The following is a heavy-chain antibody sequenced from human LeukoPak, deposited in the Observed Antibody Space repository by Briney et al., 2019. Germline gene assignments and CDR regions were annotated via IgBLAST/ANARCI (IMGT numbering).Heavy chain of an antibody. CDR2: IYYSGST. D-gene: IGHD1-26*01. J-gene: IGHJ4*02. V-gene: IGHV4-59*12. CDR3: AREGDLLFDY. CDR1: GGSISSYY. Sequence: SETLSLTCTVSGGSISSYYWSWIRQPPGKGLEWIGYIYYSGSTNYNPSLKSRVTMSVDTSKNQFSLKLSSVTAADTAVYYCAREGDLLFDYWGQGTLVTVSS.